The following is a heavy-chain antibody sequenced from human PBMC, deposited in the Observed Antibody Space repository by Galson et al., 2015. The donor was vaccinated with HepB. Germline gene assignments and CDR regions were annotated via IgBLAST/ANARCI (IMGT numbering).Heavy chain of an antibody. J-gene: IGHJ3*02. CDR1: GFTFSSYS. D-gene: IGHD4-17*01. CDR2: ISSSSSYI. CDR3: AKGAPTDHYGDYGDAFDI. Sequence: SLRLSCAASGFTFSSYSMNWVRQAPGKGLEWVSSISSSSSYIYYADSVKGRFTISRDNAKNSLYLQMNSLRAEDTAVYYCAKGAPTDHYGDYGDAFDIWGQGTMVTVSS. V-gene: IGHV3-21*01.